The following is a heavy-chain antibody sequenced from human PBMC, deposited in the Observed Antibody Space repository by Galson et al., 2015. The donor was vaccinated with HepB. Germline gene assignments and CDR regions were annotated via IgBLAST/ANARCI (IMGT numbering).Heavy chain of an antibody. V-gene: IGHV3-30*04. CDR2: ISYDGSNK. Sequence: SLRLSCAASGFTFSSYAMHWVRQAPGKGLEWVAVISYDGSNKYYADSVKGRFTISRDNSKNTLYLQMNSLRAEDTAVYYCATPTYYYDSSEGDLWGRGTLVTVSS. CDR1: GFTFSSYA. CDR3: ATPTYYYDSSEGDL. D-gene: IGHD3-22*01. J-gene: IGHJ2*01.